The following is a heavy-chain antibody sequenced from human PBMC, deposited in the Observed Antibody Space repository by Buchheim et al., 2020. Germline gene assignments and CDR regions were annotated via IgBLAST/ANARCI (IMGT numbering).Heavy chain of an antibody. CDR2: ISTSGSDT. D-gene: IGHD2-2*02. J-gene: IGHJ4*02. CDR3: AKYRPGCSSTSCYTGVDY. CDR1: GFTFSSYA. V-gene: IGHV3-23*01. Sequence: EVQLLESGGGLVQPGGSLRLSCAASGFTFSSYAMNWVRQAPGKGLEWVSAISTSGSDTYYADSVKGRFTLSRDNSKNTLYLQMSSLRAEDTAVYYCAKYRPGCSSTSCYTGVDYWGQGTL.